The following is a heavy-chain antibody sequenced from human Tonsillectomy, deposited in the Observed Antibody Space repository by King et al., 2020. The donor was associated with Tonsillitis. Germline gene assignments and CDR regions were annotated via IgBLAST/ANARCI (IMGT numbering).Heavy chain of an antibody. D-gene: IGHD3-22*01. V-gene: IGHV3-23*04. CDR2: ISGSGSNT. Sequence: VQLVESGGGLVRPGGSLRLSCAASGLTFNNYAMNWVRQAPGKGLEWGSSISGSGSNTYYADSVRGRFTISRDNSKNTLSLQMNSLRAEDTAVYYCAKDRGLNYYERGGYLPDSFDVWGQGTMVTVSS. J-gene: IGHJ3*01. CDR3: AKDRGLNYYERGGYLPDSFDV. CDR1: GLTFNNYA.